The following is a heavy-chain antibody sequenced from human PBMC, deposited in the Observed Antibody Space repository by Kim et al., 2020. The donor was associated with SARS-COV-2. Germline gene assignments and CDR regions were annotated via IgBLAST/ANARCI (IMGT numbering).Heavy chain of an antibody. Sequence: YAASVKGRFTISRDDSKSIAYLQMNSLKTEDTAVYYCTREMGIAVAGVDYWGQGTLVTVSS. V-gene: IGHV3-49*02. D-gene: IGHD6-19*01. J-gene: IGHJ4*02. CDR3: TREMGIAVAGVDY.